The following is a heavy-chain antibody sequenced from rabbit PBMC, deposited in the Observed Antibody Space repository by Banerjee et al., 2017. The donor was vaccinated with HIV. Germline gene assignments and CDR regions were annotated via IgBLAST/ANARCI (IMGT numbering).Heavy chain of an antibody. CDR1: GFSFSSSYSYW. Sequence: EESGGDLVKPEGSLTLTCTASGFSFSSSYSYWICWVRQAPGKGLEWIGSIYTSSGSTYYASWAKGRFTISKTSSTTVTLQMTSLTAADTATYFCARSSGWGAKLWGPGTLVTVS. V-gene: IGHV1S45*01. CDR3: ARSSGWGAKL. D-gene: IGHD4-1*01. J-gene: IGHJ6*01. CDR2: IYTSSGST.